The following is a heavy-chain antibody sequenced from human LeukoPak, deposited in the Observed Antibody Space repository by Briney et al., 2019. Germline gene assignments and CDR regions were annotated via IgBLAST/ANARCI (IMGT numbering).Heavy chain of an antibody. CDR1: GYTSTSYG. CDR3: ARSPRGGSGAYYYYGMDV. J-gene: IGHJ6*02. D-gene: IGHD1-26*01. Sequence: ASVKVSCKASGYTSTSYGISWVRQAPGQGLEWMGWISAYNGNTNYAQKLQGRVTMTTDTSTSTAYMELRSLRSDDTAVYYCARSPRGGSGAYYYYGMDVWGQGTTVTVSS. CDR2: ISAYNGNT. V-gene: IGHV1-18*01.